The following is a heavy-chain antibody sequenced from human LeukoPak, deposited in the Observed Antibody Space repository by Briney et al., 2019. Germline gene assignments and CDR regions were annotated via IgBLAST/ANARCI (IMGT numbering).Heavy chain of an antibody. CDR1: GFTVSGNY. J-gene: IGHJ4*02. CDR3: ATGAYCDH. CDR2: ISDTGDST. Sequence: GGSLRLSCAASGFTVSGNYMSWVRQAPGKGLEWVSTISDTGDSTYYADSVKGRFTISRDNSENTLYLQMNGLRAEDTAIYFCATGAYCDHWGQGTLVTVSS. V-gene: IGHV3-23*01.